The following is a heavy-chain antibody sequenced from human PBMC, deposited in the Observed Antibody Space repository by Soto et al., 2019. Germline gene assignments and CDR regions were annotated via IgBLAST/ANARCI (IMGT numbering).Heavy chain of an antibody. CDR1: GGSISTTYHY. Sequence: SETLSLTCTVSGGSISTTYHYWVWIRQPPGKGLEWIGSIYYSGSTYYNPSLKSRVTISVDTSNNQFSLKLSSVTAADTAVYYCARQLRWVYYFDYWGQGTLVPVSS. CDR2: IYYSGST. J-gene: IGHJ4*02. D-gene: IGHD5-12*01. CDR3: ARQLRWVYYFDY. V-gene: IGHV4-39*01.